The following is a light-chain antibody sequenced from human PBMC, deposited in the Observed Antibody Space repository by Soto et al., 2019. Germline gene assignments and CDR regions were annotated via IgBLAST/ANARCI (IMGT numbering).Light chain of an antibody. Sequence: VVMTQSPLSMAVTLGEPASVSCRSSQGLLDNDGYSYLSWFHQRPGQSPRRLIYRISNRDSGVPDRISGSGSGTDFTLKISRVEAEDVGVYYCMQGTHWPYTFGQGTHLEI. J-gene: IGKJ2*01. V-gene: IGKV2-30*01. CDR2: RIS. CDR3: MQGTHWPYT. CDR1: QGLLDNDGYSY.